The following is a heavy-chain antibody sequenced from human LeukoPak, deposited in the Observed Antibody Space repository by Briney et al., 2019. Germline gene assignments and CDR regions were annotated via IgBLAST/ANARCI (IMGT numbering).Heavy chain of an antibody. D-gene: IGHD2-2*01. CDR1: GFTFSSYS. V-gene: IGHV3-21*01. CDR3: ARDAFPEIPAAKMPMDY. Sequence: GGSLRLSCAASGFTFSSYSMNWVRQAPGKGLEWVSSISSSNSYIYYADSVKGRFTISRDNAKNSLYLQMNSLRAEDTAVYYCARDAFPEIPAAKMPMDYWGQGTLVTVSS. J-gene: IGHJ4*02. CDR2: ISSSNSYI.